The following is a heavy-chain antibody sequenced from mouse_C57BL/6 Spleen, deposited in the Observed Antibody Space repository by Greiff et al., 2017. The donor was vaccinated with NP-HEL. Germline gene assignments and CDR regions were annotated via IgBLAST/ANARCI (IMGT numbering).Heavy chain of an antibody. CDR3: ARDSSGYVGYFDY. CDR1: GYAFTNYL. CDR2: INPGGGGT. V-gene: IGHV1-54*01. J-gene: IGHJ2*01. D-gene: IGHD3-2*02. Sequence: QVQLKESGAELVRPGTSVKVSCKASGYAFTNYLIEWVQQRPGQGLEWIGVINPGGGGTNYNEKFKGKATLTADKSSSTAYMQLSSLTSEDSAVYCCARDSSGYVGYFDYWGQGTTLTVSS.